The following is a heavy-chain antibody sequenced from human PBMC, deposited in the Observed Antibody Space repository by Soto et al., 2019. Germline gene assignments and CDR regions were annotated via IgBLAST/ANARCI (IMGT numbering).Heavy chain of an antibody. J-gene: IGHJ5*02. CDR1: GFAFSNYD. V-gene: IGHV3-23*01. CDR2: ISGSGSST. D-gene: IGHD2-2*02. Sequence: GSLRLSCAASGFAFSNYDMPWVRRAPGKGLEGVSVISGSGSSTYYADSVKGRFTISRDNSKNTLYLQMNSLRAEDTAVYYCASQYCSSGGCYKGGFDPWGQGTLVTVSS. CDR3: ASQYCSSGGCYKGGFDP.